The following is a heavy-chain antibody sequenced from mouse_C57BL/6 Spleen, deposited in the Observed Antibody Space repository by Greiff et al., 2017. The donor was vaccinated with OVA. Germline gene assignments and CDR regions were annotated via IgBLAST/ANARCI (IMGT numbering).Heavy chain of an antibody. V-gene: IGHV1-18*01. D-gene: IGHD2-3*01. CDR3: ARYDGYYGYAMDY. CDR2: INPNNGGT. J-gene: IGHJ4*01. CDR1: GYTFTDYN. Sequence: EVQLQQSGPELVKPGASVKIPCKASGYTFTDYNMDWVKQSHGKSLEWIGDINPNNGGTIYNQKFKGKATLTVDKSSSTAYMELRSLTSEDTAVYYCARYDGYYGYAMDYWGQGTSVTVSS.